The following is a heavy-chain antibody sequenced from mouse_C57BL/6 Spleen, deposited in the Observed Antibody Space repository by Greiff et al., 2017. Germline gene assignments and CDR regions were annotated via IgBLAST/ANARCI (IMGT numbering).Heavy chain of an antibody. Sequence: EVQGVESGGDLVKPGGSLKLSCAASGFTFSSYGMSWVRQTPDKRLEWVATISSGGSYTYYPDSVKGRFTIARDNAKNTLYLQMSSLKSEDTAMYYCARPRLITTVVEGGFAYWGQGTLVTVSA. V-gene: IGHV5-6*01. J-gene: IGHJ3*01. CDR1: GFTFSSYG. CDR3: ARPRLITTVVEGGFAY. CDR2: ISSGGSYT. D-gene: IGHD1-1*01.